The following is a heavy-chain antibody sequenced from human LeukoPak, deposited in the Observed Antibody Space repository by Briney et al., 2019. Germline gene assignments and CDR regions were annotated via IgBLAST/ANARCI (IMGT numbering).Heavy chain of an antibody. CDR2: TIPIFGTA. Sequence: SSVKVSCKASGGTFSSYAISWVRQAPGQGLEWMGGTIPIFGTANYAQKFQGRVTITADESTSTAYMELSSLRSEDTAVYYCARGQGDGSGNWFDPWGQGTLVTVSS. V-gene: IGHV1-69*01. CDR3: ARGQGDGSGNWFDP. J-gene: IGHJ5*02. CDR1: GGTFSSYA. D-gene: IGHD3-10*01.